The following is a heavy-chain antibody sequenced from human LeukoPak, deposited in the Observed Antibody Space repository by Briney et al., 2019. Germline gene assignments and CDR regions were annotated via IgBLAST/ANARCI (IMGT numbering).Heavy chain of an antibody. CDR2: ISGYNGNT. D-gene: IGHD3-3*01. Sequence: ASVKVSCKASGYTFTSYGISWVRRAPGQGLEWMGWISGYNGNTNSAQKLQGRVSMTTDTSTSTAYMELRSLRSDDTAVYYCARDRSPDFWSGDYRDAFDIWGQGTTVTVSS. CDR3: ARDRSPDFWSGDYRDAFDI. J-gene: IGHJ3*02. V-gene: IGHV1-18*01. CDR1: GYTFTSYG.